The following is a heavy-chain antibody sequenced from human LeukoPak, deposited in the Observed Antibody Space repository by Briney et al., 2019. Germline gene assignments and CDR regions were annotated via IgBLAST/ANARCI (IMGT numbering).Heavy chain of an antibody. CDR1: GGSISSGGYY. J-gene: IGHJ4*02. V-gene: IGHV4-30-2*01. CDR2: IYHSGST. CDR3: ARDMGAAAGTLDY. D-gene: IGHD6-13*01. Sequence: PSETLSLTCTVSGGSISSGGYYWSWIRQPPGKGLEWIGYIYHSGSTYYNPSLKSRVTISVDRSKNQFSLKLSSVTAADTAVYYCARDMGAAAGTLDYWGQGTLVTVSS.